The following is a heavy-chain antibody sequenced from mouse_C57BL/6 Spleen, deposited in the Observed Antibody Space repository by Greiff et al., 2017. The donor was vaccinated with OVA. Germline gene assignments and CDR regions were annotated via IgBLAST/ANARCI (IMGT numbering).Heavy chain of an antibody. Sequence: EVKLQQSGPELVKPGASVKIPCKASGYTFTDYNMDWVKQSHGKSLEWIGDINPNNGGTIYNQKFKGKATLTVDKSSSTAYMELRSLTSEDTAVYYCARDGDYDVAWFAYWGQGTLVTVSA. CDR3: ARDGDYDVAWFAY. CDR1: GYTFTDYN. D-gene: IGHD2-4*01. J-gene: IGHJ3*01. CDR2: INPNNGGT. V-gene: IGHV1-18*01.